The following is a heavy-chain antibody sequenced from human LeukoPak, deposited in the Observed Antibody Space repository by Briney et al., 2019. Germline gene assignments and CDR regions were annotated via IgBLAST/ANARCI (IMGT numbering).Heavy chain of an antibody. CDR2: ISHTGTT. CDR3: VRGMGHLRSDY. J-gene: IGHJ4*02. D-gene: IGHD5-24*01. V-gene: IGHV4-38-2*01. Sequence: SSETLSLTCAVSGYSISSNYFWGWIRQPPGKGLEWIGTISHTGTTFYKPSLKTRIPISLDTSKNQFSLNVNSVTAANTAVYYCVRGMGHLRSDYWGQGTLVTVSS. CDR1: GYSISSNYF.